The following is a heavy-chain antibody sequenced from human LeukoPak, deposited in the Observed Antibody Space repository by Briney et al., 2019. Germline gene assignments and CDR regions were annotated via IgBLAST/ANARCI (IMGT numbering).Heavy chain of an antibody. Sequence: GGSLRLSCAASGFTFSSYAMSWVRQAPGKGLEWVALISLDGSNKYYADSVKGRFTISRDNSKNTLYLQMNSLRAEDTAVYYCARSLDSPGYYSPSDYWGQGTLVTVSS. CDR2: ISLDGSNK. J-gene: IGHJ4*02. CDR3: ARSLDSPGYYSPSDY. CDR1: GFTFSSYA. D-gene: IGHD3-22*01. V-gene: IGHV3-30-3*01.